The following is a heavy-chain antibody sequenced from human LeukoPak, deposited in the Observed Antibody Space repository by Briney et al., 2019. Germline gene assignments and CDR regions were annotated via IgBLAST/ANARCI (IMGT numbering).Heavy chain of an antibody. J-gene: IGHJ6*02. Sequence: GGSLRLSCAASGFTFSDYYMTWIRQAPGKGLEWLSYISNSGSTVFYADSIMGRFTVSRDNAKRSLYLQIESLRDDDTAVYHCALGTINKDYYFGMDVWGQGTSVTVSS. D-gene: IGHD2-8*01. CDR3: ALGTINKDYYFGMDV. CDR1: GFTFSDYY. CDR2: ISNSGSTV. V-gene: IGHV3-11*01.